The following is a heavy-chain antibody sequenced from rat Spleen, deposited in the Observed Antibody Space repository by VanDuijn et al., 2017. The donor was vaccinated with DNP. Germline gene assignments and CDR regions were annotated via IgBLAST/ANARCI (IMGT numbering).Heavy chain of an antibody. CDR1: GFTFSDYN. CDR3: ARLDTTGDY. Sequence: EVQLVESGGDLVQPGRSLKLSCTVSGFTFSDYNMAWVRQAPKKGLEWVATISYEGSSTYYGDSVKGRFTISRDNAKSTLYLQMNSLRSEDTATYYCARLDTTGDYWGQGVMVTVSS. J-gene: IGHJ2*01. V-gene: IGHV5-22*01. CDR2: ISYEGSST. D-gene: IGHD1-6*01.